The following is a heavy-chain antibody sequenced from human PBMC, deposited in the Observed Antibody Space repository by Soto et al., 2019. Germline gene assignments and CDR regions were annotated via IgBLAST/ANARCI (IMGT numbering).Heavy chain of an antibody. Sequence: GASGKVCCKVSGYTLTELAMHWVRQAPGKGLEWMGGFDPEDGETIYAQKFQGRATMTEDTSTDTAYMELSSLRSEDTAVYYCAVGAYYDILTGYKIFDYWGQGTLVTVSS. D-gene: IGHD3-9*01. CDR3: AVGAYYDILTGYKIFDY. J-gene: IGHJ4*02. CDR1: GYTLTELA. CDR2: FDPEDGET. V-gene: IGHV1-24*01.